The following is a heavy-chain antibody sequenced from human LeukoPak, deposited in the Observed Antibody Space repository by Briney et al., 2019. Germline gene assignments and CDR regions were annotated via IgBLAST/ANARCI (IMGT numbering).Heavy chain of an antibody. Sequence: SVKVSCKASGGTFSSYSISWVRRAPGQGLEWMGGIIPIVGTANYAQKFQGRVTITTDESTSTAYMELSSLRSEDTAVYYCARVTGHDGTFDYWGQGTLVTVSS. CDR3: ARVTGHDGTFDY. J-gene: IGHJ4*02. CDR1: GGTFSSYS. D-gene: IGHD1-14*01. CDR2: IIPIVGTA. V-gene: IGHV1-69*05.